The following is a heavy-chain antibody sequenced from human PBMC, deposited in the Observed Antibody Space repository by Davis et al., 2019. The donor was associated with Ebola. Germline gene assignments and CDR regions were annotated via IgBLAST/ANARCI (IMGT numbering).Heavy chain of an antibody. CDR1: GFTFSDYY. CDR2: ISIGGKNI. Sequence: GESLKISCAASGFTFSDYYMSWIRQAPGKGLEWISYISIGGKNIHYAAFVEGRFTLSRDNSKNTLYLEMNSLRVEDTAVYYCLGDPNWAFGYWGQGALVTVSS. D-gene: IGHD7-27*01. J-gene: IGHJ4*02. V-gene: IGHV3-11*01. CDR3: LGDPNWAFGY.